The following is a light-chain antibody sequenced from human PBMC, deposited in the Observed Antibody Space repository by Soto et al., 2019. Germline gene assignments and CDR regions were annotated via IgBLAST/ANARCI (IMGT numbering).Light chain of an antibody. V-gene: IGKV1-33*01. CDR1: QDINNY. CDR2: DAS. Sequence: DIQMTQSPSSLSACVGDRVTIRCQTSQDINNYLNWYQQKPGKAPKLLIYDASKLETGVPSRFSGSGSGTDFTFTISSLQPEDIATYYCQQYVDLPPTFGGGTKVDIK. J-gene: IGKJ4*01. CDR3: QQYVDLPPT.